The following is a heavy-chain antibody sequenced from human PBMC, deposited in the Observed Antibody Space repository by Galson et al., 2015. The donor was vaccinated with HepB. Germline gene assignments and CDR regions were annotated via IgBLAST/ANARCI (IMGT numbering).Heavy chain of an antibody. CDR2: ISYDGRDT. D-gene: IGHD4-17*01. CDR1: GFTFSNYA. CDR3: ARDTLDYADYAAVTEYYFDY. Sequence: SLRLSCAASGFTFSNYAMNWVRQAPGKGLEWVALISYDGRDTYYADSVKGRLTISRDNSKNTLYLQMNSLRPEDTAVYYCARDTLDYADYAAVTEYYFDYWGQGTLVTVSS. J-gene: IGHJ4*02. V-gene: IGHV3-30*04.